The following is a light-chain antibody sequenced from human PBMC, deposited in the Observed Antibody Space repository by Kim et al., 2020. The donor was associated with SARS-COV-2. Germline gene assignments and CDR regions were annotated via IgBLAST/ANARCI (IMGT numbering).Light chain of an antibody. CDR2: GAS. J-gene: IGKJ1*01. CDR3: QQYYNWPRT. Sequence: ERVLTQSPATLSVSPEERATLSCRASKYISSNLAWYQQKPGQAPRLLIHGASTRATGIPARFSGSGSGTDFTLTISSLQSEDSAVYYCQQYYNWPRTFGQGTKVDIK. V-gene: IGKV3D-15*01. CDR1: KYISSN.